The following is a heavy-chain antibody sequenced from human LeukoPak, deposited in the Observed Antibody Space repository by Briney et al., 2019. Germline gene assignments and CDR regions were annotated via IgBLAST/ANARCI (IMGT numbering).Heavy chain of an antibody. CDR3: VRAYHPGGWFDP. CDR1: GFTFSRSW. J-gene: IGHJ5*02. CDR2: INEDGSEI. Sequence: PGGSLRLSCAASGFTFSRSWMTWVRQAPGKGLEWVASINEDGSEIHYVDSVKGRFTISRDNAKDSLYRQMNSLTAEDTAMYYCVRAYHPGGWFDPWGQGTLVTVSS. V-gene: IGHV3-7*04. D-gene: IGHD1-14*01.